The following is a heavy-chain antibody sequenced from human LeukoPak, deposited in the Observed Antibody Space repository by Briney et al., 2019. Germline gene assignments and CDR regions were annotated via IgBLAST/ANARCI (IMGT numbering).Heavy chain of an antibody. J-gene: IGHJ4*02. D-gene: IGHD2-2*01. CDR1: GGTFSSYA. V-gene: IGHV1-69*01. CDR2: IIPIFGTA. Sequence: SVKVSCEASGGTFSSYAISWVRQAPGQGLEWMGGIIPIFGTANYAQKFQGRVTITADESTSTAYMELSSLRSEDTAVYYCARAGYCSSTSCDYPPFYWGQGTLVTVSS. CDR3: ARAGYCSSTSCDYPPFY.